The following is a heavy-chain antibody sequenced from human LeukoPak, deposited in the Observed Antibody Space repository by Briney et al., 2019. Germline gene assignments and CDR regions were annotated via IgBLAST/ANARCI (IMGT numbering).Heavy chain of an antibody. CDR2: INHSGST. D-gene: IGHD4-17*01. CDR1: GGSFSGYY. J-gene: IGHJ6*03. CDR3: AREDYADYPYYYYYYMDV. Sequence: SETLSLTCAVYGGSFSGYYWSWIRQPPGKGLEWIGEINHSGSTNYNPSLKSRVTISVDTSKNQFSLKLSSVTAADTAVYYCAREDYADYPYYYYYYMDVWGKGTTVTISS. V-gene: IGHV4-34*01.